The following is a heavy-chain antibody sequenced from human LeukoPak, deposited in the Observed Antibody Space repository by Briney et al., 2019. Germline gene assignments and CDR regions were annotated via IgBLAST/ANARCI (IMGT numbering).Heavy chain of an antibody. D-gene: IGHD3-22*01. CDR3: SRETYYYDISGLGAFDP. CDR2: MSISSREI. V-gene: IGHV3-21*01. CDR1: GFTFCSYS. Sequence: GGPLRLSCAASGFTFCSYSMNWVRQAPRKGLERVSSMSISSREIYYADSVKGRCTITRDNAKKSLFLHTNRLRAEDTAVYYCSRETYYYDISGLGAFDPWGQGTLVTVSS. J-gene: IGHJ5*02.